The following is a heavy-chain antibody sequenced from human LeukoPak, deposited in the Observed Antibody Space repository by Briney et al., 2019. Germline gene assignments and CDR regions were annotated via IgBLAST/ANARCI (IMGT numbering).Heavy chain of an antibody. V-gene: IGHV3-48*03. CDR2: ITSSGSTI. D-gene: IGHD6-19*01. CDR1: GFTFNTYE. J-gene: IGHJ4*02. Sequence: GGSLRLSCAASGFTFNTYEMNWVRQAPGKGLEWVSYITSSGSTIFYADSVKGRFTISRDNAKNSLYLQMNSLRAEDTAVYYCARGLYSSGWYTFDYWGQGTLVTVSS. CDR3: ARGLYSSGWYTFDY.